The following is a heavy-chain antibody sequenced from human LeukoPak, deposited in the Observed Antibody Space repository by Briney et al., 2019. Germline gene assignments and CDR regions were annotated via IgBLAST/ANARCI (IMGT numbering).Heavy chain of an antibody. V-gene: IGHV3-23*01. J-gene: IGHJ4*02. CDR3: AKYYSSSWSHFDY. Sequence: PGGSLRLSCAASGFTFSSYAMSWVRQAPGKGLEWVSAISGSGGSTYYADSVKGRFTISRDNSRNTLYLQMNSLRAEDTAVYYCAKYYSSSWSHFDYWGQGTLVTVSS. CDR1: GFTFSSYA. CDR2: ISGSGGST. D-gene: IGHD6-13*01.